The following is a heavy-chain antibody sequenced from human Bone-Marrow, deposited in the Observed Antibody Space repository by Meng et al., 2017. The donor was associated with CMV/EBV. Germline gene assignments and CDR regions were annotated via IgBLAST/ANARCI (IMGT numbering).Heavy chain of an antibody. V-gene: IGHV1-46*01. D-gene: IGHD3-10*01. CDR2: INPSGGST. Sequence: ASGYTFTSYYMPWVRQAPGQGLEWMGIINPSGGSTSYAQKFQGRVTMTRDTSTSTVYMELSSLRSEDTAVYYCARDYGSGTQGWFDPWGQGTLVTVSS. J-gene: IGHJ5*02. CDR3: ARDYGSGTQGWFDP. CDR1: GYTFTSYY.